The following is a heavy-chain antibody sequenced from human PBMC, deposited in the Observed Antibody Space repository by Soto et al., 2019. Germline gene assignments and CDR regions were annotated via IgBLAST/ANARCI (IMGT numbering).Heavy chain of an antibody. CDR1: GLSLSDGGVG. V-gene: IGHV2-5*02. CDR3: AHRGPKEPLFDF. J-gene: IGHJ4*02. CDR2: IYWDDDK. D-gene: IGHD1-1*01. Sequence: QITLKESGPTLVKPTQTLTLTCTFSGLSLSDGGVGMGWIRQPPVKALECLALIYWDDDKRYRPSLKSRLTTPKSTSKNQVVLTMPNMDPMDTATFYCAHRGPKEPLFDFWGQGTLVTVSS.